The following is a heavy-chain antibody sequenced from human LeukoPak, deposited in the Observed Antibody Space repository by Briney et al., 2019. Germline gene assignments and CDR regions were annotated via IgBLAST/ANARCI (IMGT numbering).Heavy chain of an antibody. J-gene: IGHJ6*02. CDR3: ARGLWPRWGAVYYYYGMDV. CDR1: GGSISSYY. D-gene: IGHD1-26*01. V-gene: IGHV4-59*12. Sequence: PSETLSLTCTVSGGSISSYYWSWIRQPPGKGLEWIGYIYYSGSTNYNPSLKSRVTISVDTSKNQFSLKLSSVTAADTAVYYCARGLWPRWGAVYYYYGMDVWGQGTTVTVSS. CDR2: IYYSGST.